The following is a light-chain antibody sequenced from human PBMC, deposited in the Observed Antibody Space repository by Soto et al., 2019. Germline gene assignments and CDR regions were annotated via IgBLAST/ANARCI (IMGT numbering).Light chain of an antibody. J-gene: IGLJ3*02. Sequence: QSALTQPPSASGSRGQSVTISCTGTSSDIGGYNFVSWYQQHPGKAPKLMIYEVSKRPSGVPDRFSGSKSGNTASLTVSGLQGEDEAAYYCSSHAGNNNWGVFGGGTKLTVL. CDR3: SSHAGNNNWGV. CDR2: EVS. V-gene: IGLV2-8*01. CDR1: SSDIGGYNF.